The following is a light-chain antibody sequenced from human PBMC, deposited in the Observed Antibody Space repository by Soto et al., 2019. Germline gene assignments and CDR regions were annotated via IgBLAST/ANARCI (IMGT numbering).Light chain of an antibody. Sequence: AEYGGDRLTISFRSSQSISSYLNWYQQIPGKSPKLLIYAASSFQSGVPSRFSGRGSGTDFTLTTISLHPDDFATYYYQQSYRPLTFGGGTKVDIK. J-gene: IGKJ4*01. CDR1: QSISSY. CDR2: AAS. V-gene: IGKV1-39*01. CDR3: QQSYRPLT.